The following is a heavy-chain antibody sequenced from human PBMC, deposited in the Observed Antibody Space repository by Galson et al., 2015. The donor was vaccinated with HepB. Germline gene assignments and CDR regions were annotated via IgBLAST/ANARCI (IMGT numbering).Heavy chain of an antibody. V-gene: IGHV3-23*01. D-gene: IGHD1-26*01. J-gene: IGHJ4*02. CDR3: ARGGRLLVDY. Sequence: SLRLSCTAYGFTFWRYAMSWVRQAPGKGLECVTAISHWCSNTHYADSVKGRFTTSRDNSKNTLYLQMNSLRAQDTAVYYCARGGRLLVDYWGQGTLVTVSS. CDR1: GFTFWRYA. CDR2: ISHWCSNT.